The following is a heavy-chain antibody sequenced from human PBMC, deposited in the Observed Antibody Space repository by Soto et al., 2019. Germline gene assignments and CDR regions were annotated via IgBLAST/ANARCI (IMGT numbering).Heavy chain of an antibody. D-gene: IGHD1-26*01. V-gene: IGHV1-69*06. CDR1: GGTFSSYA. CDR2: IIPIFGTA. J-gene: IGHJ4*02. Sequence: QVQLVQSGAEVKKPGSSVKVSCKASGGTFSSYAISWVRQAPGQGLEWMGGIIPIFGTANYAQKFQGRVTITADKSTSTAYMELSSLRSEDTAVYYCARGEERYSGSYYGDFVYWGQGTLVTVSS. CDR3: ARGEERYSGSYYGDFVY.